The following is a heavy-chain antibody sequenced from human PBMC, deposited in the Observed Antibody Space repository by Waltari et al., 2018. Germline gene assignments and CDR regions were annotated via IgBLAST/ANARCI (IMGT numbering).Heavy chain of an antibody. Sequence: VQLVQSGAEVKKPGASVKVSCKASGYTFTAYYIHWLRQAPGQRLEWMAGIKPNSGGTNKEQKIQGGVTMTSDPSSNTAYLNLNRLGSDETAMYYCARVYSVSNKYYPNGRGYWGQGTLVTGSS. V-gene: IGHV1-2*02. J-gene: IGHJ4*02. CDR2: IKPNSGGT. CDR1: GYTFTAYY. D-gene: IGHD3-10*01. CDR3: ARVYSVSNKYYPNGRGY.